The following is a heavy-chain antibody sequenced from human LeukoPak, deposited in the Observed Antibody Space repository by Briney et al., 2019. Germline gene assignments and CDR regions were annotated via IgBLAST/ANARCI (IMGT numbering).Heavy chain of an antibody. CDR3: AREGIHGSGGYYEY. J-gene: IGHJ4*02. CDR2: ISSSSSTI. CDR1: GFTFSSYS. D-gene: IGHD3-10*01. V-gene: IGHV3-48*02. Sequence: GGSLRLSCAASGFTFSSYSMNWVRQAPGKGLEWVSYISSSSSTIYYADSVKGRFTISRDNAKNSLYLQMNSLRDEDTAVYYCAREGIHGSGGYYEYWGQGTLVTVSS.